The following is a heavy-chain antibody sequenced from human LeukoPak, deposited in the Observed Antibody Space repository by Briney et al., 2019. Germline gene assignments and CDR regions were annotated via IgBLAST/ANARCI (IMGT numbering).Heavy chain of an antibody. Sequence: ASVKVSCKASGYTFTSYGISWVRQAPGQGLEWMGWISAYNGQTNNAQNLQGRVTMTTDTSTTTAYMELRSLRSDDTAVYYCTRDRGEFWSGYYIVWGQGTLVTVSS. V-gene: IGHV1-18*01. D-gene: IGHD3-3*01. CDR3: TRDRGEFWSGYYIV. CDR1: GYTFTSYG. J-gene: IGHJ4*02. CDR2: ISAYNGQT.